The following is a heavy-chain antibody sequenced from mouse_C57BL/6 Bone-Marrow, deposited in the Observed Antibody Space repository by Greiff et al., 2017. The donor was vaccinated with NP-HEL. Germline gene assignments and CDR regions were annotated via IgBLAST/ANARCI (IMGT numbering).Heavy chain of an antibody. J-gene: IGHJ4*01. CDR2: ISDGGSYT. CDR1: GFTFSSYA. D-gene: IGHD2-2*01. V-gene: IGHV5-4*01. CDR3: ARDRDGYDYYYAMDY. Sequence: EVKLMESGGGLVKPGGSLKLSCAASGFTFSSYAMSWVRQTPEKRLEWVATISDGGSYTYYPDNVKGRFTISRDNAKNNLYLQMSHLKSEDTAMYYCARDRDGYDYYYAMDYWGQGTSVTVSS.